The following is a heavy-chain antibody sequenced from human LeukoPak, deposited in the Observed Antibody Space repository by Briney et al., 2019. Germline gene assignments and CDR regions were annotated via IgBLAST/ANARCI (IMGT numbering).Heavy chain of an antibody. CDR2: INPSGGST. CDR3: ARARLPYYYDRSNPGTFDY. D-gene: IGHD3-22*01. V-gene: IGHV1-46*01. CDR1: GYTFTSYY. Sequence: ASVKVSCKASGYTFTSYYMHWVRQAPGQGLEWMGIINPSGGSTSYAQKFQGRVTMTRDTSTSTVYMELSSLGSEDTAVYYCARARLPYYYDRSNPGTFDYWGQGTLVTVSS. J-gene: IGHJ4*02.